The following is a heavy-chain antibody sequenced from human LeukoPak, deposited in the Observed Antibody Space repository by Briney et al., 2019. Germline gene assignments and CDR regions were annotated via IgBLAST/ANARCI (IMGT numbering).Heavy chain of an antibody. V-gene: IGHV3-23*01. CDR1: GFTFSLYA. J-gene: IGHJ4*02. CDR3: AKSLWFGELFSYHDY. CDR2: ISASGRST. D-gene: IGHD3-10*01. Sequence: PGGSLRLSCAASGFTFSLYAMTWVRQAPGKGLEWVSGISASGRSTYYADSVKGRFTISRDNARSTLWLQMNSLRAEDTAVYYCAKSLWFGELFSYHDYWGQGNLVTVSS.